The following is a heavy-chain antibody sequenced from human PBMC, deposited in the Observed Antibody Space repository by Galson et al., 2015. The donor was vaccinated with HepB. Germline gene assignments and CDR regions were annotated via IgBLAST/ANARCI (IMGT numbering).Heavy chain of an antibody. J-gene: IGHJ4*02. V-gene: IGHV6-1*01. D-gene: IGHD3-22*01. CDR1: GDSVSSNSAT. CDR2: TYYRSTWYN. Sequence: CAISGDSVSSNSATWNWIRQSPSRGLEWLGRTYYRSTWYNHYAASEKSRLTINPDTSKNQFSLHLNSVTPEDTAVYYCARGVLFFHDSSGYSTFDYWGQGTLVIVSS. CDR3: ARGVLFFHDSSGYSTFDY.